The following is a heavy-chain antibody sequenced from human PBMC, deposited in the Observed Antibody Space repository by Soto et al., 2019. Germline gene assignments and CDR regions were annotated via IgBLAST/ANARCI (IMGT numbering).Heavy chain of an antibody. CDR2: ITAIGNII. CDR3: AREQPDDWYNYGMDV. Sequence: GGSLRLSCEASGFTLSDYHMSWIRQAPGKGLEWVSYITAIGNIIYYAASVKGRFTISRDNAKNSLSLQMNSLRADDTAVYFCAREQPDDWYNYGMDVWGQGTTVTVSS. V-gene: IGHV3-11*01. CDR1: GFTLSDYH. D-gene: IGHD3-9*01. J-gene: IGHJ6*02.